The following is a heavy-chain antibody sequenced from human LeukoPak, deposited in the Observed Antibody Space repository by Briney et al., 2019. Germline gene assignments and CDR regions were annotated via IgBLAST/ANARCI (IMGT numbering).Heavy chain of an antibody. CDR3: ARVGENYYDSSPDAFDI. Sequence: SGTLSLTCTVSGGSISSYYWSWIRQPPVKRPEWIGYIYYSGSTNYNPSLKSRVTISLDTSKNQFSLKLSSVTAADTAVYYCARVGENYYDSSPDAFDIWGQGTIITVSS. D-gene: IGHD3-22*01. CDR2: IYYSGST. V-gene: IGHV4-59*01. J-gene: IGHJ3*02. CDR1: GGSISSYY.